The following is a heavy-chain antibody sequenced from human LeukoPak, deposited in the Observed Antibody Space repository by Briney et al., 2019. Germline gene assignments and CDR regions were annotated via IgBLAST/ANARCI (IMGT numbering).Heavy chain of an antibody. CDR1: GGSISTYY. Sequence: SETLSLTCTVSGGSISTYYWSWIRQPPGKGLEWIGYIYYDGSTIYNPSLKSRVTISVDTSKNQFSLKLSSVTAADTAVYYCVRVQADGHSDIWGQGTMVTVSS. V-gene: IGHV4-59*01. J-gene: IGHJ3*02. CDR2: IYYDGST. CDR3: VRVQADGHSDI. D-gene: IGHD5-24*01.